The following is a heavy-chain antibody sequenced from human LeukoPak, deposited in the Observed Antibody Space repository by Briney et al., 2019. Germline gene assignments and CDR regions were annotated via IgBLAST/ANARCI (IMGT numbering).Heavy chain of an antibody. J-gene: IGHJ5*02. CDR3: ARDHCTSSACYYDNWFDP. V-gene: IGHV1-18*01. CDR1: GYTFTNYG. CDR2: ISTYNGNT. D-gene: IGHD2-2*01. Sequence: ASVRVSCKASGYTFTNYGISWVRQAPGQSLEWMGWISTYNGNTNYAESLQGRVTMTTDTSTSTAYMELRSLRSDDSAVYYCARDHCTSSACYYDNWFDPWGPGTLVTVSS.